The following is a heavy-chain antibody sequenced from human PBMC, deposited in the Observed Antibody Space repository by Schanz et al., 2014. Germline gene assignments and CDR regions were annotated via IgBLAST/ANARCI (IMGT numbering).Heavy chain of an antibody. Sequence: EVQLVESGGGLVQPGGSLRLSCAASGFTFSSYAMHWVRQAPGKGREYVSTINSNGGSTYYANSVKGRFSISRDNSKNTLYLQMGSLRAEDMAVYYCARGRAVAGTGYFDYWGQGTLVTVSS. V-gene: IGHV3-64*01. D-gene: IGHD6-19*01. CDR1: GFTFSSYA. CDR2: INSNGGST. CDR3: ARGRAVAGTGYFDY. J-gene: IGHJ4*02.